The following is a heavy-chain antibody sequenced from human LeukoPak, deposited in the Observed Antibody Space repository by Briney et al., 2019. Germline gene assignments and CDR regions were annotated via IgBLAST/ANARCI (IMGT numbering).Heavy chain of an antibody. CDR3: ARTRVYYGSGSPSGSAYYGMDV. V-gene: IGHV4-59*08. CDR1: GDSIRNYY. CDR2: IYYSGSII. Sequence: KPSETLSLTCTVSGDSIRNYYWSWIRQPPGKGLEWIGYIYYSGSIINYSPSLKSRVTISVDTSNHQFSLKLSSVTAADTAVYYCARTRVYYGSGSPSGSAYYGMDVWGQGTTVTVSS. J-gene: IGHJ6*02. D-gene: IGHD3-10*01.